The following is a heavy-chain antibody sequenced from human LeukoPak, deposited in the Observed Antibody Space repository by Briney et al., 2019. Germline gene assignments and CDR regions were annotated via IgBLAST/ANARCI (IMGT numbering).Heavy chain of an antibody. Sequence: ASVKVSSKPSRYTFTIFVITWVPHAPEQGLEYRGYISPYNGDTHYTQSLQDRGTMTTDTSTSTAYMELRSLRSDDAAVYYCASRNYYDTTGYYQFYFDYWGQGTLVTVSS. CDR1: RYTFTIFV. CDR2: ISPYNGDT. V-gene: IGHV1-18*01. D-gene: IGHD3-22*01. J-gene: IGHJ4*02. CDR3: ASRNYYDTTGYYQFYFDY.